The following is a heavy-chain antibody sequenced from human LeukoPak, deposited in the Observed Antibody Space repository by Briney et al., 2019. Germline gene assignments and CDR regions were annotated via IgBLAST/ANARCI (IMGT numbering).Heavy chain of an antibody. CDR3: ARDGSGDYVGDY. V-gene: IGHV3-30-3*01. CDR2: ISYDGSNK. J-gene: IGHJ4*02. CDR1: GFTFSSYA. D-gene: IGHD4-17*01. Sequence: PGRSLRLSCAASGFTFSSYAMHWVRQAPGQGLEWLAVISYDGSNKYYAGSVKGRFTISRDTSKNTLYLQMNSLRAEDTAVYYCARDGSGDYVGDYWGQGTLVTVSS.